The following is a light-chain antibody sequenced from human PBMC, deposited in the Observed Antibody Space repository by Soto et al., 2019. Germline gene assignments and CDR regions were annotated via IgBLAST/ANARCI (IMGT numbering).Light chain of an antibody. V-gene: IGKV3-20*01. CDR3: QHYDGSLT. CDR1: QTISSSY. J-gene: IGKJ4*01. CDR2: VAS. Sequence: EIVLTQSPHTLSLSPGERASLSCRTSQTISSSYFAWYQQKPGQSPRLLVYVASIRAPGIPDRFSGSGSAADFTLTISRLEPADFAVYYCQHYDGSLTFGGGTRVEIK.